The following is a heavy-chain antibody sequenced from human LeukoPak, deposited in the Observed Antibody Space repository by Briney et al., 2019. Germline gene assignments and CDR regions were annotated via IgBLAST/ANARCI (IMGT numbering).Heavy chain of an antibody. J-gene: IGHJ4*02. D-gene: IGHD6-13*01. V-gene: IGHV3-23*01. Sequence: GGSLRLSCAASGFTFSSYAMSWVGQAPGKGLEWVSAISGSGDSTYYEDSVKGRFTISRDNSKNTLYLQMNSLRAEDTAVYYCAKTRPLDSSSWSHGDYWGQGTLVTVSS. CDR2: ISGSGDST. CDR1: GFTFSSYA. CDR3: AKTRPLDSSSWSHGDY.